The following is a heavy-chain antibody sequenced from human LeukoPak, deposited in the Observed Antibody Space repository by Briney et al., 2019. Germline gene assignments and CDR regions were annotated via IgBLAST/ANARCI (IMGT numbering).Heavy chain of an antibody. Sequence: ASVKVSCKASGYTFTGSYLYWVRQAPGQGLEWMGWINPNSGGTNYAEKFQGRVTMTRDTSISTAYMNLSWLRSDDTAVYYCASGSPYDSSAYLYSDYWGQGTLVTVSS. CDR2: INPNSGGT. CDR1: GYTFTGSY. CDR3: ASGSPYDSSAYLYSDY. D-gene: IGHD3-22*01. J-gene: IGHJ4*02. V-gene: IGHV1-2*02.